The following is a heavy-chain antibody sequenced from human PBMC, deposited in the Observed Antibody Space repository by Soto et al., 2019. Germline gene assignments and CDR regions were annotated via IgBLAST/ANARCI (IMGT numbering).Heavy chain of an antibody. CDR1: GGSISSGDYY. CDR2: IYYSGST. D-gene: IGHD3-10*01. CDR3: ATNTMVRVYYGMDV. V-gene: IGHV4-30-4*01. J-gene: IGHJ6*02. Sequence: SETLSLTCPVSGGSISSGDYYWSWIRRPPGKGLEWIGYIYYSGSTYYNPSLKSRVTISVDTSKNQFSLKLSSVTAADTAVYYCATNTMVRVYYGMDVWGQGTTVTVSS.